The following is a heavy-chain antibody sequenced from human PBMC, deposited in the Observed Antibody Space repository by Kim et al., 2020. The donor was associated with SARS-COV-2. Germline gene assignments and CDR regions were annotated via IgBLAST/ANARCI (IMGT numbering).Heavy chain of an antibody. Sequence: VKGRFTISRDNAQNSLYLQMSSLRAEDTAVYYCARTDYDSSGYYPEAFDYWGQGTLVTVSS. V-gene: IGHV3-11*06. J-gene: IGHJ4*02. CDR3: ARTDYDSSGYYPEAFDY. D-gene: IGHD3-22*01.